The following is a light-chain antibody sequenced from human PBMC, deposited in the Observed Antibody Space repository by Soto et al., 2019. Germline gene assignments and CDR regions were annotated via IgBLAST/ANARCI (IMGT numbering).Light chain of an antibody. CDR1: QSVNSN. Sequence: EIVMTQSPASLSVSPGDRATLSCRASQSVNSNIAWYQQKPGQAPRLLIYGASTRATGIPGRFRGSGSGTDFTLTITSLQSEEFAVYFCQQYNNWPPATFGQGTKLEIK. CDR3: QQYNNWPPAT. V-gene: IGKV3-15*01. CDR2: GAS. J-gene: IGKJ2*01.